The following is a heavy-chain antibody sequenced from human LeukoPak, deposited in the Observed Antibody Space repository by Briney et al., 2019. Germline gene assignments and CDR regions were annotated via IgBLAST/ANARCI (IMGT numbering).Heavy chain of an antibody. CDR3: ARVRIPVMALDGFDL. Sequence: PGRSLRLSCATSGFTFSSYGMHWVRQAPGKGLEWVAVIWYDGSNKYYADSVKGRFTISRDNSKNTLYLQMNSLRAEDTSIYYCARVRIPVMALDGFDLWGQGTIVTVSS. J-gene: IGHJ3*01. CDR1: GFTFSSYG. D-gene: IGHD2-8*01. V-gene: IGHV3-33*01. CDR2: IWYDGSNK.